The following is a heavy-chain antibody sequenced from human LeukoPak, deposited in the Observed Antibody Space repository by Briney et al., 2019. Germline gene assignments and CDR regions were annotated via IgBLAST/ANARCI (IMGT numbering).Heavy chain of an antibody. D-gene: IGHD5-18*01. J-gene: IGHJ4*02. Sequence: EASVKVSCKASGGTFSSYAISWVRQAPGQGLEWMGRIIPILGIANYAQKFQGRVTITADKSTSTAYMELSSLRSEDTAVYYCARDGIQLWLRGYFDYWGQGTLVTVSS. CDR2: IIPILGIA. V-gene: IGHV1-69*04. CDR1: GGTFSSYA. CDR3: ARDGIQLWLRGYFDY.